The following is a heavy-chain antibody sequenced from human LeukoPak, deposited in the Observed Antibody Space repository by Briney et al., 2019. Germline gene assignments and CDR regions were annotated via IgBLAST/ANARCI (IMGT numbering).Heavy chain of an antibody. CDR1: GFTFDDYA. CDR2: ISWNSGSI. D-gene: IGHD2-15*01. CDR3: AKVPLGYCSGGSCSHFDY. V-gene: IGHV3-9*01. J-gene: IGHJ4*02. Sequence: GGSLRLSCAASGFTFDDYAMHWVRQAPGKGLEWVSGISWNSGSIGYADSVKGRFTISRDNAKNSLYLQMNSLRVEDTALYYCAKVPLGYCSGGSCSHFDYWGQGTLVTVSS.